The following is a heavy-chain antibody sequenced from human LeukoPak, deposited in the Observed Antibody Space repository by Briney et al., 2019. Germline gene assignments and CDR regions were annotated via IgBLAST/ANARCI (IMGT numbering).Heavy chain of an antibody. CDR1: GFTFSSYA. CDR3: ANYPGAMTTVTTGTDY. CDR2: ISGSGGST. Sequence: GGSLRLSCAASGFTFSSYAMSWVRQAPGKGLEWVSAISGSGGSTHYADSVKGRFTISRDNSKNTLYLQMNSLRAEDTAVYYCANYPGAMTTVTTGTDYWGQGTLVTVSS. J-gene: IGHJ4*02. V-gene: IGHV3-23*01. D-gene: IGHD4-11*01.